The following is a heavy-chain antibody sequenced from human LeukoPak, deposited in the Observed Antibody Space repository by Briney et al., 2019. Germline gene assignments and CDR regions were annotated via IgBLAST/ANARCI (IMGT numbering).Heavy chain of an antibody. CDR2: INHSGST. V-gene: IGHV4-34*01. J-gene: IGHJ4*02. CDR3: ARGLYYDFWSGYYRSYFDY. Sequence: SSETLSLTCAVYGGSFSGYYWSWIRQPPGKGLEWIGEINHSGSTNYNPSLKSRVTISVDTSKNQFSLKLSSVTAADTAVYYCARGLYYDFWSGYYRSYFDYWGQGTLVTVSS. CDR1: GGSFSGYY. D-gene: IGHD3-3*01.